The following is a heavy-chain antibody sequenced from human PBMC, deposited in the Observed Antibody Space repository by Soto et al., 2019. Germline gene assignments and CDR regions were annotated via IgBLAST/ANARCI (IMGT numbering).Heavy chain of an antibody. D-gene: IGHD6-13*01. CDR1: GFTFSSYG. J-gene: IGHJ5*02. CDR3: ARHPERIAEIGWFDP. Sequence: GGSLRLSCAASGFTFSSYGMHWVRQAPGKGLEWVSYISSSSSTIYYADSVKGRFTISRDIAKNSLYLQMNSLRAEDTALYYCARHPERIAEIGWFDPWGQGTLVTVSS. V-gene: IGHV3-48*01. CDR2: ISSSSSTI.